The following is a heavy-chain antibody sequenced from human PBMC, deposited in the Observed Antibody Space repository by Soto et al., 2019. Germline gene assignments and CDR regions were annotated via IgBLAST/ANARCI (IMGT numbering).Heavy chain of an antibody. CDR1: GGSIRSYY. CDR3: AREGASGFGMDV. J-gene: IGHJ6*02. V-gene: IGHV4-4*07. D-gene: IGHD1-26*01. CDR2: IYTSGST. Sequence: QVQLQESGPRLVKPSGTLSLTCNVSGGSIRSYYWSWVRQPAGKALEWIGRIYTSGSTNYNPSLRSRVSISVDTSKNQFSLTVTSVTAADTAVYYCAREGASGFGMDVWGQGTTVTVSS.